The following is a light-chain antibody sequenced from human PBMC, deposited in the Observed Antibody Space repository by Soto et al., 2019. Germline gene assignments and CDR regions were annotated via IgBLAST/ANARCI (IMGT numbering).Light chain of an antibody. CDR3: CSYAGNSLWV. Sequence: QSALTQPRSVSGSPGQSVTISCTGTSSDVGGSNLVSWYQQHAGRAPKLVIYDVIKRPSGVPDRFSGSKSGNTASLTISGLQVEDEAEYYCCSYAGNSLWVFGGGTKVTVL. V-gene: IGLV2-11*01. CDR1: SSDVGGSNL. CDR2: DVI. J-gene: IGLJ3*02.